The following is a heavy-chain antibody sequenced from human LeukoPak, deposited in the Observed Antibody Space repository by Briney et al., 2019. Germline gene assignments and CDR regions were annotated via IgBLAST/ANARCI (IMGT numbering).Heavy chain of an antibody. CDR2: IIPIFGTA. Sequence: SVKVSCKASGGTFSSYAISWVRQAPGQGLEWMGGIIPIFGTANYAQKFQGRVTITADESTSTAYMELSSLRSEDTAVYYCARDRERAPIGAFDIWGQGTMVTVSS. CDR3: ARDRERAPIGAFDI. CDR1: GGTFSSYA. D-gene: IGHD1-26*01. J-gene: IGHJ3*02. V-gene: IGHV1-69*13.